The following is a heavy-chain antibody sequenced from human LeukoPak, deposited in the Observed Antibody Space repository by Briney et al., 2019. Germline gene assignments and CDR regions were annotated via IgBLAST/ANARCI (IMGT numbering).Heavy chain of an antibody. J-gene: IGHJ5*02. D-gene: IGHD2-2*01. V-gene: IGHV1-69*13. CDR2: IIPIFGTA. CDR3: AREGCSSTSCYLSWFDP. Sequence: ASVKVSCTASGGTFSSYAISWVRQAPGQGLEWMGGIIPIFGTANYAQKFQGRVTITADESTSTAYMELSSLRSEDTAVYYCAREGCSSTSCYLSWFDPWGQGTLVTVSS. CDR1: GGTFSSYA.